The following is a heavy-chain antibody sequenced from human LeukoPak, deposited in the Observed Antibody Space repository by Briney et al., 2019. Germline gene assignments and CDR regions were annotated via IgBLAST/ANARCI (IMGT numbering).Heavy chain of an antibody. CDR3: ARGGGYDILTGYYNPDY. Sequence: GGSLRLSCAASGFTVSSNYMTWVRQAPGKGLEWVSVIYSGGSTYYADSVKGRFTISRDNSKNTLYLQMNSLRAEDTALYYCARGGGYDILTGYYNPDYWGQGTLVTVSS. V-gene: IGHV3-66*01. D-gene: IGHD3-9*01. CDR1: GFTVSSNY. CDR2: IYSGGST. J-gene: IGHJ4*02.